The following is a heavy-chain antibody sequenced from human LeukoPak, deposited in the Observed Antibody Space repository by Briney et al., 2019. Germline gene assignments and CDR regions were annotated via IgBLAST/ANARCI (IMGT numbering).Heavy chain of an antibody. CDR3: ASDNPPYSGSHY. D-gene: IGHD1-26*01. V-gene: IGHV3-53*01. J-gene: IGHJ4*02. CDR1: GFTVSSNY. Sequence: PGGSLRLSCAASGFTVSSNYMSWVRQAPGKGLEWVSVIYSGGSTYYADSVKGRFTISRDNSKNTLYLQMNSLRAEDTAVYYCASDNPPYSGSHYWGQGTLVTVSS. CDR2: IYSGGST.